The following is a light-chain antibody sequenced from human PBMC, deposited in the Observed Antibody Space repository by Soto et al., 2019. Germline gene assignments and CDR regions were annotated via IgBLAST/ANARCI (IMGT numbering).Light chain of an antibody. CDR2: GAS. CDR1: QSVSSY. V-gene: IGKV3-15*01. Sequence: EIVMTQSPATLSVSPGERATLSCRASQSVSSYLAWYQQKPGQAPRLLIYGASTRATDIPARFSGSGSGTEFTLTISSLQSEDFAVYYCQQYGSSPQITFGQGTRLEIK. CDR3: QQYGSSPQIT. J-gene: IGKJ5*01.